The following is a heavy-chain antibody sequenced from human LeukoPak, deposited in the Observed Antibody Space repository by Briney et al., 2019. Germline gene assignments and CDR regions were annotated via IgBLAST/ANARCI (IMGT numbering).Heavy chain of an antibody. D-gene: IGHD3-22*01. CDR1: GYTLTELS. V-gene: IGHV1-24*01. Sequence: ASVKVSCKVSGYTLTELSMHWVRQAPGKGLEWMGGFDPEDGETIYAQKFQGRVTMTEETSTDTAYMELSSLRSEDTAVYYCARGYYDSSGYYHFDYWGQGTLVTVSS. CDR3: ARGYYDSSGYYHFDY. J-gene: IGHJ4*02. CDR2: FDPEDGET.